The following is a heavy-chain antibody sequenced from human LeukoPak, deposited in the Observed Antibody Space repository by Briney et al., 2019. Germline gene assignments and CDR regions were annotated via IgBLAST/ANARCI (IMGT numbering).Heavy chain of an antibody. CDR2: IYYSGST. Sequence: PSETLSLTCTVSGGSISSYYWSWIRQPPGKGLEWIGYIYYSGSTNYNPSLKSRVTISVDTSKNQFSLKLSSVSAAATAVYYCARVDSSGWYGAFDYWGQRTLVTVSS. CDR3: ARVDSSGWYGAFDY. V-gene: IGHV4-59*12. J-gene: IGHJ4*02. D-gene: IGHD6-19*01. CDR1: GGSISSYY.